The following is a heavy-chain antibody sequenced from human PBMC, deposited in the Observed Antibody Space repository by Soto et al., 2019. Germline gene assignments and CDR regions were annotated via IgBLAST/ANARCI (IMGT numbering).Heavy chain of an antibody. V-gene: IGHV4-59*08. J-gene: IGHJ4*02. CDR3: ARQSVGPYGSGSYFDY. CDR1: GGSISSYY. CDR2: IYYSGST. D-gene: IGHD3-10*01. Sequence: QVQLQESGPGLVKPSETLSLTCTVSGGSISSYYWSWIRQPPGKGLEWIGYIYYSGSTNYNPSLKSRVTISVDTSKNQFSLKLSSVTAAHTAVYYCARQSVGPYGSGSYFDYWGQGTLVTVSS.